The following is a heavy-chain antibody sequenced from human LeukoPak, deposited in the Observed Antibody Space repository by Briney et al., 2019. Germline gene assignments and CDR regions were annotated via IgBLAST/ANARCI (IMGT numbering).Heavy chain of an antibody. CDR2: INPSGGGT. CDR1: GYTFTSYH. Sequence: ASVKVSCKASGYTFTSYHMHWVRQAPGQGLEWMGIINPSGGGTSYAQKFQGRVTMTRDTSTSTVYMELSSLRSVDTAVYYCASNILFASGWSFFDFWGQGTLVTVFS. CDR3: ASNILFASGWSFFDF. J-gene: IGHJ4*02. D-gene: IGHD6-19*01. V-gene: IGHV1-46*01.